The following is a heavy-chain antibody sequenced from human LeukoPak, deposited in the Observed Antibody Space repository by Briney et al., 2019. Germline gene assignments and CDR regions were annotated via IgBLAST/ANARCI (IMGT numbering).Heavy chain of an antibody. J-gene: IGHJ6*02. CDR1: GFTFNNYK. Sequence: GGSLRLSYAASGFTFNNYKMHWVRQAPGKGLVWVSRVNDDGTGATYADSVKGRFTVSRDNAKNTLYLQINSLRVEDTAVYSCASLLTPYHGSGGGSVDVWGQGTTVTVSS. V-gene: IGHV3-74*01. CDR3: ASLLTPYHGSGGGSVDV. CDR2: VNDDGTGA. D-gene: IGHD3-10*01.